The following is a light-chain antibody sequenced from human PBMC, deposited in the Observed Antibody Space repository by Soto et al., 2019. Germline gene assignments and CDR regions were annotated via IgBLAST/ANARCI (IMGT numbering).Light chain of an antibody. J-gene: IGKJ4*01. CDR3: QQYDSYST. CDR1: QSIRSW. CDR2: KAS. Sequence: DIQMTQFPSTLSASVGDRVTITCRASQSIRSWLAWYQQKPGKAPNLLIYKASSLPSGVPSRFSGSGYGTEFTLTISSLQPDEIATYYCQQYDSYSTFGRGTKVQIK. V-gene: IGKV1-5*03.